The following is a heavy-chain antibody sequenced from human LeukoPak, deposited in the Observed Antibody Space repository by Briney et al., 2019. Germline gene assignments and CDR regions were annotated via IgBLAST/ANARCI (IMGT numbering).Heavy chain of an antibody. CDR2: INHSGST. Sequence: SETLSLTCAVYGGSFSGYYWSWIRQPPGKGLEWIGEINHSGSTNYNPSLKSRVTISVDTSKNQFSLKLSSVTAADTAVYYCARVSCTNGVCYNFDLWGRGTLVTVSS. J-gene: IGHJ2*01. D-gene: IGHD2-8*01. V-gene: IGHV4-34*01. CDR3: ARVSCTNGVCYNFDL. CDR1: GGSFSGYY.